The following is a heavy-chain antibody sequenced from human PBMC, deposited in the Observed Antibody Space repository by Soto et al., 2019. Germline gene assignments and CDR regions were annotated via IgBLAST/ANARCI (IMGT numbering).Heavy chain of an antibody. D-gene: IGHD3-22*01. Sequence: PSETLSLTCAVYGGSFSGYYWSWIRQPPGKGLEWIGEINHSGSTNYNPSLKSRVTISVDTSKNQFSLKLSSVTAADTAVYYCARAPQRFYDSSVYRLLPPRFDPWGQGTLVTVSS. CDR2: INHSGST. J-gene: IGHJ5*02. V-gene: IGHV4-34*01. CDR3: ARAPQRFYDSSVYRLLPPRFDP. CDR1: GGSFSGYY.